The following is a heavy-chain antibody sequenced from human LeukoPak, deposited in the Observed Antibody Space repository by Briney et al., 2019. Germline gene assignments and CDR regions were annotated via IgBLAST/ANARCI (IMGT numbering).Heavy chain of an antibody. CDR3: AREFITFDAFDI. CDR2: ISSSGSTI. CDR1: GFTFSDYY. V-gene: IGHV3-11*04. D-gene: IGHD3-22*01. J-gene: IGHJ3*02. Sequence: PGGSLRLSCAASGFTFSDYYMSWIRQTPGKGLEWVSYISSSGSTIYYADSVKGRFTISRDNAKNSLYLQMNSLRAEDTAVYYCAREFITFDAFDIWGQGTMVTVSS.